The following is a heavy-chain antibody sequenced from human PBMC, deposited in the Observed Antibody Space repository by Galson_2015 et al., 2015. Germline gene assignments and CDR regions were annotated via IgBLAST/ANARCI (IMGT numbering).Heavy chain of an antibody. CDR3: ASGRVWFGESDAFDI. J-gene: IGHJ3*02. CDR2: IYPGDSDT. CDR1: GYSFTSYW. Sequence: QSGAEVKKPGESLKISCKGSGYSFTSYWVGWVRQIPGKGLEWMGIIYPGDSDTRYSPSFQGQVTISADKSISTAYLQWSSLKASDTAMYYCASGRVWFGESDAFDIWGQGTMVTVSS. D-gene: IGHD3-10*01. V-gene: IGHV5-51*03.